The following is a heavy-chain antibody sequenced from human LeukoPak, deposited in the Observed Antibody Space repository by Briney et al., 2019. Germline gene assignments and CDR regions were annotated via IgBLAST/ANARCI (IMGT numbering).Heavy chain of an antibody. CDR1: GYTFTGYY. V-gene: IGHV1-2*02. CDR2: INPNSGGT. Sequence: GASVMVSCKASGYTFTGYYMHWVRQAPGQGLEWMGWINPNSGGTNYAQKFQGRVTMPRDTSISTAYMELSRLRSDETAVYYCARDPMGLWFGEEGIDPWGQGTLVTVSS. D-gene: IGHD3-10*01. CDR3: ARDPMGLWFGEEGIDP. J-gene: IGHJ5*02.